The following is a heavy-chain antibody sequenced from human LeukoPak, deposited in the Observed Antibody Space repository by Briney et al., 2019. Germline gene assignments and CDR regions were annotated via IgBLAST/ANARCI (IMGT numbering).Heavy chain of an antibody. Sequence: GSVKVSCKASGYSFTNYGISWVRQAPGQGLQWVGWISVNNADKNYAQNFQGRVTLTTDTSTGTAYMQLRSLRSDDATVYYCAGVRWYGELFSDYWGQGTLVTVSS. CDR1: GYSFTNYG. CDR2: ISVNNADK. J-gene: IGHJ4*02. D-gene: IGHD3-10*01. V-gene: IGHV1-18*01. CDR3: AGVRWYGELFSDY.